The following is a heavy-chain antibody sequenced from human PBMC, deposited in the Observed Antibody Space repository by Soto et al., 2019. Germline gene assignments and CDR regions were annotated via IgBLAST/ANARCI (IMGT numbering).Heavy chain of an antibody. Sequence: GGSLRLSCAASGFTFDDYTMHWVRQAPGKGLEWVSLISWDGGSTYYADSVKGRFTISRDNSKNSLYLQMNSLRTEDTALYYCAKDLADYSNYVFYYYYGMDVWGQGTTVTVSS. V-gene: IGHV3-43*01. CDR2: ISWDGGST. J-gene: IGHJ6*02. CDR1: GFTFDDYT. D-gene: IGHD4-4*01. CDR3: AKDLADYSNYVFYYYYGMDV.